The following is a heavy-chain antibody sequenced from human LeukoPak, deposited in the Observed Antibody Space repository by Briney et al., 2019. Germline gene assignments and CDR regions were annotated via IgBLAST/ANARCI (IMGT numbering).Heavy chain of an antibody. CDR2: MNPNSGNT. Sequence: ASVKVSCKASGYTFTSYDINWVRQATRQGLEWTGSMNPNSGNTGYAQKFQGRVTITRNTSISTAYMELSSLRPEDTAVYYCARGEVWTAGYYFDYWGQGTLVTVSS. V-gene: IGHV1-8*03. J-gene: IGHJ4*02. CDR1: GYTFTSYD. CDR3: ARGEVWTAGYYFDY. D-gene: IGHD6-19*01.